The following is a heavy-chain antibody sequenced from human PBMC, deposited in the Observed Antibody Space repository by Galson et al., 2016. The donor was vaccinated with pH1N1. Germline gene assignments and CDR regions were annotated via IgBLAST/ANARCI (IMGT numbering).Heavy chain of an antibody. CDR3: ARGGGTYYQTYWYFNL. CDR1: GDIFINYP. CDR2: IMPIFDKP. V-gene: IGHV1-69*05. Sequence: SVKVSCKASGDIFINYPISWVRQAPGQGLEWMGGIMPIFDKPTYAQKFQGRVTITTDKSTSTTYMVLSSLRSEETAVYYCARGGGTYYQTYWYFNLWGRGTLVTVSS. D-gene: IGHD3-22*01. J-gene: IGHJ2*01.